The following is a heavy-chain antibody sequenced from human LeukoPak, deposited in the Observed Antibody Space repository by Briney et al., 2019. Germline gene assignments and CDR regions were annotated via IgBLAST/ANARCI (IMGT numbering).Heavy chain of an antibody. D-gene: IGHD2-2*01. J-gene: IGHJ6*03. CDR1: GITFGTYA. CDR3: TTEIVVPYYYYYYMDV. CDR2: VSGSGVAT. Sequence: GGSLRLSCAASGITFGTYAMNWVRQAPGKGLVWASTVSGSGVATYFADSVKGRFTISRDNSKNTLYLQMNSLKTEDTAVYYCTTEIVVPYYYYYYMDVWGKGTTVTVSS. V-gene: IGHV3-23*01.